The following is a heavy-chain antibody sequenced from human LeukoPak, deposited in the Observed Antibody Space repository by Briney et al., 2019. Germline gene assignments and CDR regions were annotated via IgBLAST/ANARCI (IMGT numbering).Heavy chain of an antibody. V-gene: IGHV1-18*04. D-gene: IGHD3-10*01. CDR2: ISAYNGNT. CDR3: ARASMVRGVFDY. J-gene: IGHJ4*02. Sequence: ASVKVFCKASGYTFTSYGISWVRQAPGQGLEWMGWISAYNGNTNYAQKLQGRVTMTTDTSTSTAYMELRSLRSDDTAVYYCARASMVRGVFDYWGQGTLVTVSS. CDR1: GYTFTSYG.